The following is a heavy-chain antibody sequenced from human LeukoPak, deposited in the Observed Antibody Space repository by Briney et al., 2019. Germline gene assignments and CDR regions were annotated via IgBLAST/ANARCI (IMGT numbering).Heavy chain of an antibody. Sequence: GGSLRLSCAASGFTVSSNYMSWVRQAPGKGLEWVSVIYSGGSTYYADSVKGRFTISRDNSKNTLYLQMNSLRAEDTALYYCARLHYYYDSSGHIGPYGMDVWGQGTTVTVSS. CDR2: IYSGGST. J-gene: IGHJ6*02. D-gene: IGHD3-22*01. V-gene: IGHV3-66*04. CDR1: GFTVSSNY. CDR3: ARLHYYYDSSGHIGPYGMDV.